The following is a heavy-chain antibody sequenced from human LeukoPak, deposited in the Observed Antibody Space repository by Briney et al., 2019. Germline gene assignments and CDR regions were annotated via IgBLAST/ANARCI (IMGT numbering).Heavy chain of an antibody. D-gene: IGHD3-10*01. CDR1: GFTLSSYW. Sequence: GGSLRLSCAASGFTLSSYWMSWVRQAPGKGLEWVSGISPSGNIKYYADPVKGRFTISRNNSKNTLYLDVISLPAENTAVYYCAEDAAWIRFAEWSQGPMVTVSS. J-gene: IGHJ4*02. CDR3: AEDAAWIRFAE. CDR2: ISPSGNIK. V-gene: IGHV3-23*01.